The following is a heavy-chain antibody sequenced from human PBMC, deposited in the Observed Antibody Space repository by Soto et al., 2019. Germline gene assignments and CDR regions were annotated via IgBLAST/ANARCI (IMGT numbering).Heavy chain of an antibody. D-gene: IGHD3-10*01. CDR2: MNPNSGNT. Sequence: ASVQVSCKASGYPFTSYDINWVRQATGQGLEWMGWMNPNSGNTGYAQKFQGRVTMTRNTSISTAYMELSSLRSEDTAVYYCARDLWHRGVIISNWFEPWGQGTLVTVSS. J-gene: IGHJ5*02. CDR3: ARDLWHRGVIISNWFEP. V-gene: IGHV1-8*01. CDR1: GYPFTSYD.